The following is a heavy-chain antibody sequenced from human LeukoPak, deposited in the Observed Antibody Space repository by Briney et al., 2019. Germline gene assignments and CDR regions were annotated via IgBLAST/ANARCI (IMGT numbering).Heavy chain of an antibody. V-gene: IGHV3-30-3*01. Sequence: GGSLRLSWAASVFTFSSYAMHWVRQAPGKGLEWVSVISYDGSNKYYADSVKGRFTISRDNSKNTLYLQMNSLRAADTAVYYCAREVSSSSSSYYYYGMDVWGQGTTVTVSS. CDR1: VFTFSSYA. CDR2: ISYDGSNK. CDR3: AREVSSSSSSYYYYGMDV. D-gene: IGHD6-6*01. J-gene: IGHJ6*02.